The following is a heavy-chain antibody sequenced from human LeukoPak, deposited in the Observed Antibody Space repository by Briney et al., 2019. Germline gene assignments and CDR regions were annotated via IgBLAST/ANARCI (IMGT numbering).Heavy chain of an antibody. CDR2: IYHSGST. CDR1: GGSISSGGYS. Sequence: ASETLSLTCAVSGGSISSGGYSWSWIRQPPGKGLEWIGYIYHSGSTYYNPPLKSRVTISVDRSKNQFSLKLSSVTAADTAVYYCVGGVITARYYYGMDVWGQGTTVTVSS. J-gene: IGHJ6*02. V-gene: IGHV4-30-2*01. D-gene: IGHD3-10*01. CDR3: VGGVITARYYYGMDV.